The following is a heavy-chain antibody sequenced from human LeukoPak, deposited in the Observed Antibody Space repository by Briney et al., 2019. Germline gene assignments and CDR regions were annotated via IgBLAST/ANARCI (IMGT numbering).Heavy chain of an antibody. J-gene: IGHJ4*02. V-gene: IGHV3-30*18. D-gene: IGHD1-1*01. CDR2: ISYDGSDK. CDR3: AKDLTFLTAGTLDY. Sequence: GRSLRLSCAASGFTFRSYGMHWVRQAPGKGLEWVTVISYDGSDKYYADSVKGRFTISRDNSKNTLYPQMNSLRAEDTAVYYCAKDLTFLTAGTLDYWGQGTLVTVSS. CDR1: GFTFRSYG.